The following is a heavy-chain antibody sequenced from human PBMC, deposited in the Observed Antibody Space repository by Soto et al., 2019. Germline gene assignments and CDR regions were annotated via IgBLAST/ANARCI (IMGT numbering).Heavy chain of an antibody. V-gene: IGHV5-51*01. CDR1: GYSFTSYW. D-gene: IGHD2-15*01. CDR2: IYPGDSDT. J-gene: IGHJ5*02. CDR3: ARPGYCSGGSCHNWFDP. Sequence: PGESLKISCKGSGYSFTSYWIGWVRQMPGKGLEWMGIIYPGDSDTRYSPSFQGQVTISADKSISTAYLQWSSLKASDTAMYYCARPGYCSGGSCHNWFDPWGHGTLVTVPS.